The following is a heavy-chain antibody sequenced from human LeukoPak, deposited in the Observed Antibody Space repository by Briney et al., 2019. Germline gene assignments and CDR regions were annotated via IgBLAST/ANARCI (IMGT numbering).Heavy chain of an antibody. Sequence: PGGSLRLSCAASGFTFSSYSMNWVRQAPGKGLEWVSYISSSSSTIYYADSVKSRFTISRDNAKNSLYLQMNSLRAEDTAVYYCARDGNYYGSGSGGFDYWGQGTLVTVSS. D-gene: IGHD3-10*01. CDR3: ARDGNYYGSGSGGFDY. J-gene: IGHJ4*02. V-gene: IGHV3-48*04. CDR1: GFTFSSYS. CDR2: ISSSSSTI.